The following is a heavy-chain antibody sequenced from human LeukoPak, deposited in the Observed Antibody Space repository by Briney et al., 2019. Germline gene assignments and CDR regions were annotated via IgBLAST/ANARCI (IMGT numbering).Heavy chain of an antibody. J-gene: IGHJ5*02. D-gene: IGHD3-9*01. CDR3: ARDQSYYDILTGYYNVMGGWFDP. CDR1: GYFLNSYG. V-gene: IGHV1-18*01. Sequence: ASVKVSCKASGYFLNSYGISWVRQAPGQGLEWLGWISGYNGDTNYAQKFQGRLIMETDTSTSTAYMELRSLRSDDTAVYYCARDQSYYDILTGYYNVMGGWFDPWGQGTLVTVSS. CDR2: ISGYNGDT.